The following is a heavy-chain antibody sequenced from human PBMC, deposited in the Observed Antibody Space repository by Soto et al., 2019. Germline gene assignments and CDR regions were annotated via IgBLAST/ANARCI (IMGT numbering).Heavy chain of an antibody. CDR1: GFTFSTYA. V-gene: IGHV3-23*05. D-gene: IGHD3-10*01. J-gene: IGHJ2*01. Sequence: EVQLLESGGGWVQPGGSLRLSCAASGFTFSTYAMTWVRLAPGRGLELVLGIKSSGSPTDYPESVKGRFTISRDNLMNTLFLDMNGQRAEDTAIYYCAKTPRGGASGDWYFDLWGRGTLVTVSS. CDR3: AKTPRGGASGDWYFDL. CDR2: IKSSGSPT.